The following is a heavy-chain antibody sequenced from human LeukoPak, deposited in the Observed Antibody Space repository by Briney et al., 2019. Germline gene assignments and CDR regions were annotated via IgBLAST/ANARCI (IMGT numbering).Heavy chain of an antibody. Sequence: GSLRLSCAASGFTFSDYNMNWVRQAPGKGLEWIGTIYYDGSTSHYTPSLKSRVTMFVDTAKNHFSLNLSSVTAADTAVYYCAGQGGGVALDYWGQGMLVTVSS. D-gene: IGHD2-8*01. J-gene: IGHJ4*02. CDR3: AGQGGGVALDY. CDR2: IYYDGST. V-gene: IGHV4-59*05. CDR1: GFTFSDYN.